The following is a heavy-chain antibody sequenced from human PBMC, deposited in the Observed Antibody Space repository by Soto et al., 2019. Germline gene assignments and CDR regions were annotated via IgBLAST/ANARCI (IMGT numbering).Heavy chain of an antibody. D-gene: IGHD6-6*01. CDR2: ISAYNGNT. J-gene: IGHJ4*02. Sequence: ASVKVSCKASGYTFTSYGISWVRQAPGQGLEWMGWISAYNGNTNYAQKLQGRVTMTTDTSTSTAYMELRSLRSDDTAVYYCARAPSPTQLVKSRFDYWGQGTLFTVSS. V-gene: IGHV1-18*01. CDR3: ARAPSPTQLVKSRFDY. CDR1: GYTFTSYG.